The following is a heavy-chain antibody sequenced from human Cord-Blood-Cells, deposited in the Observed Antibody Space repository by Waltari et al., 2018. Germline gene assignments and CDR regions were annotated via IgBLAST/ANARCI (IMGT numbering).Heavy chain of an antibody. CDR3: ARRLSSSWYMGYYFDS. J-gene: IGHJ4*02. CDR2: IYYSGST. V-gene: IGHV4-39*01. D-gene: IGHD6-13*01. Sequence: QLQLQESGPGLVKPSETLSLTCTVPGGSISSSMYYCGWIGQPPGKGLEWIGSIYYSGSTYYNPSLKSRFTISVDTSKNQFSLKLSSVTAADTAVYYCARRLSSSWYMGYYFDSWGQGTLVTVSS. CDR1: GGSISSSMYY.